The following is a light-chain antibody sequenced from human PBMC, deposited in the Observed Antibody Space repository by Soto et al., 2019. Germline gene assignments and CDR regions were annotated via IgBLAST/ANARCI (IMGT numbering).Light chain of an antibody. CDR2: DAS. CDR1: QGVRNN. J-gene: IGKJ1*01. V-gene: IGKV3-15*01. CDR3: QQYNNWPPWT. Sequence: EIVMTQSPVVMSVSPGERATLSCKASQGVRNNLAWYQQKPGQAPRLLIYDASTRATGIPARFSGSGSGTDFTLTIISLQSDDFAFYYCQQYNNWPPWTFGQGTKVENK.